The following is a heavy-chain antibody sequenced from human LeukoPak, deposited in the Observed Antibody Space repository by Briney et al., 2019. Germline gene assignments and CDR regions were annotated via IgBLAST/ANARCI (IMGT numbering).Heavy chain of an antibody. D-gene: IGHD1-26*01. J-gene: IGHJ3*02. CDR1: GFTFNTYP. Sequence: GGSLRLSCAASGFTFNTYPMHGVRQAPGKGLEWVAVISYDGTTKYHADSVKGRFTISRDNSKNTLYLQMNTLRAEDTAVYYCARVRIVGSTYDAFDIWGQGTMVTVSS. CDR3: ARVRIVGSTYDAFDI. CDR2: ISYDGTTK. V-gene: IGHV3-30-3*01.